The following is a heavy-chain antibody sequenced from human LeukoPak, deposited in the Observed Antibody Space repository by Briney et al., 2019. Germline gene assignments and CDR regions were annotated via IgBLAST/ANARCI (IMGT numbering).Heavy chain of an antibody. CDR2: IYSTGTT. J-gene: IGHJ5*02. V-gene: IGHV3-53*01. CDR1: GFTVSSNY. D-gene: IGHD5-18*01. Sequence: GGSLRLSCAASGFTVSSNYMSWVRRAPGKGLEWVSVIYSTGTTFYADSVKGRFTISRDNSKNTLSLQMNSLRAEDTAVYYCARRNRGYSYGYLVRWFDPWGQGTLVTVSS. CDR3: ARRNRGYSYGYLVRWFDP.